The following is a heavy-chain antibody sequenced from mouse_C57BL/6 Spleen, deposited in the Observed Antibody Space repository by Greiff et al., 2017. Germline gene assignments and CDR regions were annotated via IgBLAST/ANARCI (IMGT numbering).Heavy chain of an antibody. CDR2: IYPGSGNT. D-gene: IGHD2-1*01. V-gene: IGHV1-84*01. J-gene: IGHJ4*01. CDR1: GYTFTDYY. Sequence: QVHVKQSGPELVKPGASVKISCKASGYTFTDYYINWVKQRPGQGLEWIGWIYPGSGNTKYNEKFKGKATLTVDTSSSTAYMQLSSLTSEDSAVYFCARALYYGNYGYAMDYWGQGTSVTVSS. CDR3: ARALYYGNYGYAMDY.